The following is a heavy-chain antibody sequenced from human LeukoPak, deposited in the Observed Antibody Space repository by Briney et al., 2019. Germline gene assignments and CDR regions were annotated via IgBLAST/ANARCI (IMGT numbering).Heavy chain of an antibody. J-gene: IGHJ3*02. D-gene: IGHD5-24*01. CDR1: GGSISSYY. CDR2: IYYSGST. Sequence: PSETLSLTCTVSGGSISSYYWSWIRQPPGKGLEWIGYIYYSGSTNYNPSLKSRVTISVDTSKNQFSLKLSSVTAADTAVYYCAREGGRDGYNSAFDIWGQGTMVTVSS. CDR3: AREGGRDGYNSAFDI. V-gene: IGHV4-59*01.